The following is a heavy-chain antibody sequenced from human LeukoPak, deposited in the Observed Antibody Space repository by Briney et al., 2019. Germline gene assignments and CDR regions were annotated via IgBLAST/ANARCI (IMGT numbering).Heavy chain of an antibody. J-gene: IGHJ6*02. V-gene: IGHV4-30-4*01. CDR1: GGSISSGDYY. D-gene: IGHD3-16*01. CDR3: ARDLGSGRPNYYYYGMDV. Sequence: SETLSLTGTVSGGSISSGDYYWSWIRQPPGKGLEWIGYIYYSGSTYYNPSLKSRVTISVDTSKNQFSLKLSSVTAADTAVYYCARDLGSGRPNYYYYGMDVWGQGTTVTVSS. CDR2: IYYSGST.